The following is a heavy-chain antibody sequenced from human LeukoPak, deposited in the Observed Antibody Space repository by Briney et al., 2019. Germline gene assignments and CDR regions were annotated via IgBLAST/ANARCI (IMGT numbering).Heavy chain of an antibody. V-gene: IGHV2-70*11. CDR3: ARSGSGWYPDNYFDY. CDR1: GFSLSTSGMC. J-gene: IGHJ4*02. D-gene: IGHD6-19*01. CDR2: IDWDDDK. Sequence: ESGPTLVKPTQTLTLTCTFSGFSLSTSGMCVSWIRQPPGKALEWLARIDWDDDKYYSTSLKTRLTTSKDTSKNQVVLTMTNMDPVDTATYYCARSGSGWYPDNYFDYWGQGTLVTVSS.